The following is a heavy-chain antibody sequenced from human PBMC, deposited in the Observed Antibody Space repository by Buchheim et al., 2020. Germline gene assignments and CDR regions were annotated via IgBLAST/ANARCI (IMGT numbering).Heavy chain of an antibody. V-gene: IGHV3-33*01. CDR1: GFTFSSYG. D-gene: IGHD1-26*01. J-gene: IGHJ4*02. CDR3: ARDHGGSYYVPLEY. CDR2: IWYDGSNK. Sequence: QVQLVESGGGVVQPGRSLRLSCAASGFTFSSYGMHWVRQAPGKGLEWVAVIWYDGSNKYYADSVKGRFTISSDNSKNTLYLQMNSLRAEDTAVYYCARDHGGSYYVPLEYWGQGTL.